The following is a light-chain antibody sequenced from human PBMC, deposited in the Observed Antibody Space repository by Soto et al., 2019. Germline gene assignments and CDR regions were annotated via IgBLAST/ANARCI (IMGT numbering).Light chain of an antibody. CDR1: QSVSNNY. V-gene: IGKV3-20*01. CDR3: QQYGSSGT. Sequence: EIVLTQSPGTLSMSPGERATLSCRASQSVSNNYLAWYQQKPGQAPRLLIYVASNRATGIPDRFSGSGSGTDFTLIISRLEPEDFAVYDCQQYGSSGTFGQGTKVEIK. CDR2: VAS. J-gene: IGKJ1*01.